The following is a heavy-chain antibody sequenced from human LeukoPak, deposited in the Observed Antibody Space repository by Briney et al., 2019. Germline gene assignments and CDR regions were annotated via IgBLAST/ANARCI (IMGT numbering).Heavy chain of an antibody. CDR3: ARFGGPHAFDI. Sequence: SETLSLTCTVSGGSISSSSYYWGWIRQPPGKGLEWIGSIYYSGSTYYNPSLKSRVTISVDTSKNQFSLKLSSVTAADTAVYYCARFGGPHAFDIWGQGTMVTVSS. J-gene: IGHJ3*02. CDR2: IYYSGST. V-gene: IGHV4-39*07. D-gene: IGHD3-3*01. CDR1: GGSISSSSYY.